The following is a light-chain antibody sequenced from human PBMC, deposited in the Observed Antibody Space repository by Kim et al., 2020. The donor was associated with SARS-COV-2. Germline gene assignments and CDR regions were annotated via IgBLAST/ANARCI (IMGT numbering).Light chain of an antibody. J-gene: IGLJ2*01. CDR2: DNN. Sequence: QSVLTQPPSVSAAPGQTVTISCSGSSSNIGNNYVSWYQQLPGTAPTLLIYDNNKRPSGIPDRFSGSKSGTSATLCITGLQTGDEADYYCGTWDSSLSAVVFGGGTQLTVL. CDR3: GTWDSSLSAVV. V-gene: IGLV1-51*01. CDR1: SSNIGNNY.